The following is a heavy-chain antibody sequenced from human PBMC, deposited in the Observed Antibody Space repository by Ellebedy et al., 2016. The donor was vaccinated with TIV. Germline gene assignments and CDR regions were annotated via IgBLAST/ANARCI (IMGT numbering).Heavy chain of an antibody. CDR2: ISGSGGST. Sequence: PGGSLRLSCAASGFTFSSYAMSWVRQAPGKGLEWVSAISGSGGSTYYADSVKGRFTISRDNSKNTLYLQMNSLRAEDTAVYYCAKTRFGETEGYIDYWGQGTLVTVSS. J-gene: IGHJ4*02. D-gene: IGHD3-10*01. V-gene: IGHV3-23*01. CDR1: GFTFSSYA. CDR3: AKTRFGETEGYIDY.